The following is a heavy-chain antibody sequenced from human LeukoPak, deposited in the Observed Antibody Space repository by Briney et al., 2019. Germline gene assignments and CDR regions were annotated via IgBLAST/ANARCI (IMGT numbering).Heavy chain of an antibody. Sequence: ASVKVSCKASGYTFTGYYMHWVRQATGQGLEWMGWMNPNSGNTGYAQKFQGRVTMTRNTSISTAYMELSSLRSEDTAVYYCARGLTSYSGSYFEDDYWGQGTLVTVSS. CDR3: ARGLTSYSGSYFEDDY. CDR2: MNPNSGNT. D-gene: IGHD1-26*01. J-gene: IGHJ4*02. CDR1: GYTFTGYY. V-gene: IGHV1-8*02.